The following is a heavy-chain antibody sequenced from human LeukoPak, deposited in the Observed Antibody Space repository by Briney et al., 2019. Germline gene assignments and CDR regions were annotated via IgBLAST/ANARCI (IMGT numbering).Heavy chain of an antibody. Sequence: GGSLRLSCAASGFTFDDYAMHWVRQAPGKGLEWVSGISWNSGSIGYADSVKGRFTISRDNAKNSLYLQMNSLRGEDTASYYCARTETTGIQVWLPVHNWGQGTLVTVSS. CDR3: ARTETTGIQVWLPVHN. CDR1: GFTFDDYA. J-gene: IGHJ4*02. V-gene: IGHV3-9*01. CDR2: ISWNSGSI. D-gene: IGHD5-18*01.